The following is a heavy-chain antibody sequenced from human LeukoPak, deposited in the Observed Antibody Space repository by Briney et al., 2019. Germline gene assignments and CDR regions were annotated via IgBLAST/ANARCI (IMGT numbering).Heavy chain of an antibody. Sequence: GGSLRLSCAASGFNFSSYWMHWVRQAPGKGRVWVSRINSDGSSTSYADSVKGRFTISRDNAKNTLYLQMNSLRAEDTAMYYCAKDGFYDFWSGYPNHWGQGTLVTVSS. J-gene: IGHJ5*02. V-gene: IGHV3-74*01. CDR1: GFNFSSYW. D-gene: IGHD3-3*01. CDR3: AKDGFYDFWSGYPNH. CDR2: INSDGSST.